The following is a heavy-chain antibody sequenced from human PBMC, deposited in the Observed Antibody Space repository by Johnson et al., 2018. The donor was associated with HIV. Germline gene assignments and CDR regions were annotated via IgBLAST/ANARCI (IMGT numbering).Heavy chain of an antibody. V-gene: IGHV3-74*02. CDR2: IKTDGSDT. J-gene: IGHJ3*02. Sequence: VQLVESGGDSVQPGGSLRLSCAASGFIFSNYWMHWVRQAPGKGLIWVACIKTDGSDTNYADSVKGRFTISRDNAKNTVYLQMDSLRGEDMAVYYCARGALGSFDIWGQGTMVTVSA. CDR3: ARGALGSFDI. D-gene: IGHD3-10*01. CDR1: GFIFSNYW.